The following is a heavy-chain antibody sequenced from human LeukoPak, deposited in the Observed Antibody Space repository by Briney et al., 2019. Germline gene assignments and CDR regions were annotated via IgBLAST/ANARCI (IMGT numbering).Heavy chain of an antibody. D-gene: IGHD4-17*01. CDR1: GGSISSGDYY. J-gene: IGHJ4*02. Sequence: SETLSLTCTVSGGSISSGDYYWRWIRQPPGKGLEWIGYIYYSGSTYYNPSRKSRFTISVATSKNQFSLKLSSVTAADTAVYYCASLGPGYGDHGAFFDYWGQGTLVTVSS. CDR2: IYYSGST. V-gene: IGHV4-30-4*01. CDR3: ASLGPGYGDHGAFFDY.